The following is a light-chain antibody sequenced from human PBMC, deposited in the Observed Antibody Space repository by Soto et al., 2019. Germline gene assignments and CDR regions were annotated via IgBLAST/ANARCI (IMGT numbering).Light chain of an antibody. CDR1: SSDVGGYNY. J-gene: IGLJ1*01. CDR3: SSYTSGTTLYV. V-gene: IGLV2-14*01. Sequence: QSALTQPASVSGSPGQSITISCTGTSSDVGGYNYVSWYQHHAGKAPRLMIYASSNRPSGVSHRFSGSRSGNTASLTISVLQAEDEADYYCSSYTSGTTLYVFGTGTKLTVL. CDR2: ASS.